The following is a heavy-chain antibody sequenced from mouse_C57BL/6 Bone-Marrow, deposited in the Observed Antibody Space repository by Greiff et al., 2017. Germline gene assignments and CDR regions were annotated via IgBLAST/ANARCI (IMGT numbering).Heavy chain of an antibody. CDR1: RCSFNPYA. CDR3: VRAFAY. CDR2: IRSKSNNYAT. Sequence: EAGGGLVQPRGSLNLTCAALRCSFNPYAMNRVRQAPGKGLEWVARIRSKSNNYATYYADSVKDRFTISRDDSESMLYLQMNNLKTEDSAMYYCVRAFAYGCRGTLITVSA. J-gene: IGHJ3*01. V-gene: IGHV10-1*01.